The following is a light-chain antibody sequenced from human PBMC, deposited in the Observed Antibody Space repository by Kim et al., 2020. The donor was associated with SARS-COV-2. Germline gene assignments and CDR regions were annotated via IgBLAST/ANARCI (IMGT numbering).Light chain of an antibody. CDR3: QVWDSSSDHWV. V-gene: IGLV3-21*04. Sequence: APGKTARITCGENNIGSKSVHWYQQKPGQAPVLVIYYDSDRPSGIPERFSGSNSGNTATLTISRVEAGDGADYYCQVWDSSSDHWVFGGGTQLTVL. CDR1: NIGSKS. CDR2: YDS. J-gene: IGLJ3*02.